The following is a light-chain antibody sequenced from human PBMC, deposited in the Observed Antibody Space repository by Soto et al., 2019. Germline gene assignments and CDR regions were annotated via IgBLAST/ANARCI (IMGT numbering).Light chain of an antibody. J-gene: IGKJ5*01. V-gene: IGKV1-39*01. CDR2: AAS. CDR1: QSIRTY. Sequence: DIPMTQSPSSLSASVGDRVTITCRASQSIRTYLNWYQQKPGRAPKLLIYAASSLQSGVPSRFSGSGSGTDFTLTINSLQPEDFATYYCQQTYSTLLTFGQGTRLEMK. CDR3: QQTYSTLLT.